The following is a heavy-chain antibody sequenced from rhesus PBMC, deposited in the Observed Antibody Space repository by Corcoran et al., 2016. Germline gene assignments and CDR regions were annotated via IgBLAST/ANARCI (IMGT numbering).Heavy chain of an antibody. CDR3: ARALDAFDF. CDR1: GGSLRSRNL. V-gene: IGHV4S19*01. J-gene: IGHJ3*01. Sequence: QVQLQESGPGLVKPSETLSLPGAVSGGSLRSRNLRSWIRQPPGTGLGWVGYISGSSGSTYYNPSLKSRVTISKDTSKNQFSLKLSSVTAADTAVYYCARALDAFDFWGQGLRVTVSS. CDR2: ISGSSGST.